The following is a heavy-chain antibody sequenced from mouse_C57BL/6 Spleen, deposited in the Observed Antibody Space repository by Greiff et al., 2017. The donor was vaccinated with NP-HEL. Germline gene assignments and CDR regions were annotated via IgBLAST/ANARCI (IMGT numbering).Heavy chain of an antibody. CDR2: IDPSDSYT. V-gene: IGHV1-69*01. D-gene: IGHD2-3*01. CDR1: GYTFTSYW. J-gene: IGHJ4*01. CDR3: ARLYDYHAMDY. Sequence: QVQLKQPGAELVMPGASVKLSCKASGYTFTSYWMHWVKQRPGQGLEWIGEIDPSDSYTNYNQKFKGKSTLTVDKSSSTAYMQLSSLTSEDSAVYYCARLYDYHAMDYWGQGTSVTVSS.